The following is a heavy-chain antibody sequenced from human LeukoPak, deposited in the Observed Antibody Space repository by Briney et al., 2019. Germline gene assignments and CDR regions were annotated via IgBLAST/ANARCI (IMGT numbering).Heavy chain of an antibody. CDR2: VYPSAGTS. D-gene: IGHD3-16*01. CDR1: GYIFTSYY. J-gene: IGHJ4*02. Sequence: ASVKVSCKASGYIFTSYYMHWVRQAPGQGLEWLGVVYPSAGTSDPAQRFRARITLSDDTYTSTAYMELRSLKSEDTAIYFCVREYHGVYFDFWGQGTLVTVSS. V-gene: IGHV1-46*03. CDR3: VREYHGVYFDF.